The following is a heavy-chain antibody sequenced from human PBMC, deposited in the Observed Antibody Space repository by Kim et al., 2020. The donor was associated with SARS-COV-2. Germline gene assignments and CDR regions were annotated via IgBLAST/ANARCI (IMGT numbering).Heavy chain of an antibody. CDR1: GFTFRSYE. CDR2: ISSSGSTI. CDR3: ARADGYYDSSGPTRVDY. V-gene: IGHV3-48*03. D-gene: IGHD3-22*01. J-gene: IGHJ4*02. Sequence: GGSLRLSCAASGFTFRSYEMNWVRQAPGKGLEWVSYISSSGSTIYYADSVKGRFTISRDNAKNSLYLQMNSLRAEDTAVYYCARADGYYDSSGPTRVDYWGQGTLVTVSS.